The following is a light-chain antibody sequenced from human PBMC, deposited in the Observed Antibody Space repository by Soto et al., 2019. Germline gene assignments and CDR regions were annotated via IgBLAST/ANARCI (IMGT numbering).Light chain of an antibody. J-gene: IGKJ2*01. CDR2: GAS. Sequence: ESMLTQSPGTLSLSPGERATLSCRASQSVSTRYLAWYQQKPGQAPRLLIYGASIRATGIPDRFSGSGSGTDFTLTISRLEPEAFAVYYCHQFGRSPPAFTFGQGTKLEI. CDR3: HQFGRSPPAFT. V-gene: IGKV3-20*01. CDR1: QSVSTRY.